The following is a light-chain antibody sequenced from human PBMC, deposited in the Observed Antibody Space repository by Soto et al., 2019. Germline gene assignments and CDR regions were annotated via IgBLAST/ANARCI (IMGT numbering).Light chain of an antibody. J-gene: IGKJ5*01. Sequence: EIVMTQSPATLSVSPGERATLSCRASQSVSSYLAWYQQKPGQAPRLLIYDASNRATGIPARFSGSGSGTDFTLTISSLEPEDFAVYYCQQRSNWPTFGQGTRRRL. CDR2: DAS. CDR1: QSVSSY. CDR3: QQRSNWPT. V-gene: IGKV3-11*01.